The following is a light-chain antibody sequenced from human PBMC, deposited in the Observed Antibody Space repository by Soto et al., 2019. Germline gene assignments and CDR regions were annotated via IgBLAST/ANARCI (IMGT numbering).Light chain of an antibody. CDR2: AAS. CDR1: QTIRNY. Sequence: DIQMTQSPSSLSASLGDRVTITFRESQTIRNYLNWYPQTXGRAPEXXVYAASNLQSGVPSIFTSSGAGAHCTLTISGLEPADVATDFCQQSYNTTITFGQGTRLEIK. V-gene: IGKV1-39*01. CDR3: QQSYNTTIT. J-gene: IGKJ5*01.